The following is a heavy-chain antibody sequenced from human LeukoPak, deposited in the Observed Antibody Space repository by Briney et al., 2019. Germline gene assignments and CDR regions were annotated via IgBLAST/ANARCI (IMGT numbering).Heavy chain of an antibody. CDR2: INHSGST. CDR1: GGSFSGYY. J-gene: IGHJ4*02. V-gene: IGHV4-34*01. Sequence: SETLSLTCAVYGGSFSGYYWSWIRQPPGKGLEWIGEINHSGSTNYNPSLKSRVTISVDTSKNQFSLKLSSATAADTAVYYCARRLYYGDYVLFDYWGQGTLVTVSS. D-gene: IGHD4-17*01. CDR3: ARRLYYGDYVLFDY.